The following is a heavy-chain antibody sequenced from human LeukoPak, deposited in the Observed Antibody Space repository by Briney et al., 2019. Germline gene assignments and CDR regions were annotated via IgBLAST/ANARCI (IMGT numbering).Heavy chain of an antibody. CDR3: ARGGHDPGIPFDI. Sequence: AGGSLRLSCAASGFTFISYEINWVRQAPGKGLEWVSYISSRGSAIYYADSVKGRFTISRDNAKNSLYLQMNSLRADDTAVYYCARGGHDPGIPFDIWGQGTMVTVSS. CDR1: GFTFISYE. V-gene: IGHV3-48*03. J-gene: IGHJ3*02. D-gene: IGHD1-1*01. CDR2: ISSRGSAI.